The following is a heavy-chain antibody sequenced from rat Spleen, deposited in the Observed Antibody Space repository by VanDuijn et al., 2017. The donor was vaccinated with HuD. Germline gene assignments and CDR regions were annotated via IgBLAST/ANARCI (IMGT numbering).Heavy chain of an antibody. CDR1: AYSITSNY. CDR2: INYSGST. D-gene: IGHD1-9*01. Sequence: EVQLQESGPGLVKPSQSLSLTCSVTAYSITSNYWAWIRKFPGNKMEWLGYINYSGSTGYNPSLKSRISITRDTSKNQFFLQLNSVTTEDTATYYCARGGYNYGWLAYWGQGTLVTVSS. CDR3: ARGGYNYGWLAY. J-gene: IGHJ3*01. V-gene: IGHV3-1*01.